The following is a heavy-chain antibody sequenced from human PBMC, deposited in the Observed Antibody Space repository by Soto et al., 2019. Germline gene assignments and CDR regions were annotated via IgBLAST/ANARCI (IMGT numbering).Heavy chain of an antibody. Sequence: PWETLSLTCTVSGGSISIGDYYWSWIRQPPGKGLEWIGYIYYSGSTYYNPSLKSRVTISVDTSKNQSSLKLSSVTAAEKAVYYCARDVRKYISGWYELRHNWLDPWGQGTLVTVYS. D-gene: IGHD6-19*01. CDR3: ARDVRKYISGWYELRHNWLDP. CDR2: IYYSGST. V-gene: IGHV4-30-4*01. J-gene: IGHJ5*02. CDR1: GGSISIGDYY.